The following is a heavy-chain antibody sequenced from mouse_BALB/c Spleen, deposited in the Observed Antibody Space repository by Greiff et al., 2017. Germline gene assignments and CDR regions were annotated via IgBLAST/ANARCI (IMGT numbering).Heavy chain of an antibody. V-gene: IGHV5-17*02. CDR1: GFTFSSFG. J-gene: IGHJ2*01. Sequence: DVQLQESGGGLVQPGGSRKLSCAASGFTFSSFGMHWVRQAPEKGLEWVAYISSGSSTIYYADTVKGRFTISRDNPKNTLFLQMTSLRSEDTAMYYCARTYYFDYWGQGTTLTVSS. CDR2: ISSGSSTI. CDR3: ARTYYFDY.